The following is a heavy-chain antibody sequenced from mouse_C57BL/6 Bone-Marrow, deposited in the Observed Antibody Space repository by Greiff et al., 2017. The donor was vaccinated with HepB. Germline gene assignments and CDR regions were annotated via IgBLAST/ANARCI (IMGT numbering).Heavy chain of an antibody. Sequence: QVQLQQSGPELVKPGASVKISCKASGYAFSSSWMNWVKQRPGKGLEWIGRIYPGDGDTNYNGKFKGKATLTADKSSSTAYMQLSSLTSEYSAVYFCATGNFDYWGQGTTLTVSS. J-gene: IGHJ2*01. CDR3: ATGNFDY. CDR2: IYPGDGDT. V-gene: IGHV1-82*01. CDR1: GYAFSSSW.